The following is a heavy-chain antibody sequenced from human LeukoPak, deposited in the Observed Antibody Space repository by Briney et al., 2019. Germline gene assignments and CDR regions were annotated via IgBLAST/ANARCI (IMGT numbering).Heavy chain of an antibody. CDR3: ARDQAVDYYGSGMPSSGDAFDI. CDR1: GFTFSNYW. J-gene: IGHJ3*02. CDR2: INRDGSDK. V-gene: IGHV3-7*01. Sequence: PGGSLRLSCAASGFTFSNYWMTWVRQTPGKGLEWVANINRDGSDKHYLDSVEGRFIISRDNAKNSLYLQMNSLRAEDTAVYYCARDQAVDYYGSGMPSSGDAFDIWGQGTMVTVSS. D-gene: IGHD3-10*01.